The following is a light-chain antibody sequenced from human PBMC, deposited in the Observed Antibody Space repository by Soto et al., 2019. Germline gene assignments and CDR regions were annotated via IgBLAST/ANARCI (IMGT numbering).Light chain of an antibody. CDR3: CSYADNTDYV. CDR2: GVS. Sequence: QSALTQPASLSGSPGQSITISCTGTSSDVGGYNYVSWYQQHPGKAPRLMIYGVSNRPLGVSYRFSGSKSGNTASLNVSGLQAEDEADYYCCSYADNTDYVFGTGTKVTVL. CDR1: SSDVGGYNY. J-gene: IGLJ1*01. V-gene: IGLV2-14*03.